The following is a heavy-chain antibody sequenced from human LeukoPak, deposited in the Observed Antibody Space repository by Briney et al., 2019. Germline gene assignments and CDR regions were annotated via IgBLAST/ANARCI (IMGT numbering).Heavy chain of an antibody. CDR3: AKGAYDYIEMGYFDY. J-gene: IGHJ4*02. V-gene: IGHV3-23*01. D-gene: IGHD5-12*01. Sequence: GGSLRLSCAASGFSLTNFAMSWVRQAPGKGLEWVSLIIGSSGDTFYADSVKGRFTISIDNSKNRLYLQMNGLRAEDTALYYCAKGAYDYIEMGYFDYWGQGTLVTVSS. CDR1: GFSLTNFA. CDR2: IIGSSGDT.